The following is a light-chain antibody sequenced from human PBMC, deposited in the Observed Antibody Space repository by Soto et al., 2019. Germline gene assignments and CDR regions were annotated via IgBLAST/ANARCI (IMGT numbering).Light chain of an antibody. CDR2: QAS. V-gene: IGKV1-5*03. J-gene: IGKJ4*01. CDR3: QQYNTYLT. CDR1: QSISKW. Sequence: DIQMTQSPSTLSASVGDRVTITCRASQSISKWLVWYQQKPGKAPKLLIYQASSLESGVPSRFSGSEYGTEFTLTISSLQPDDFATYYCQQYNTYLTFGGGTKVDIK.